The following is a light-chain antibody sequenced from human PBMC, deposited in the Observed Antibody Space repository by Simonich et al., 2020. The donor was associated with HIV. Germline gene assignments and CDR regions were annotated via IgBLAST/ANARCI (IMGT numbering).Light chain of an antibody. Sequence: EIVLTQSPGPLSLSPGERATLSCRASQSVTSSYLAWYQQKPGQAPRLLIYGASTRATGIPARFSGSASGTEFTRTISSMQSEDFAVEYCQQYNNWPPALTFGGGTKVEIK. CDR2: GAS. J-gene: IGKJ4*01. CDR1: QSVTSSY. V-gene: IGKV3-15*01. CDR3: QQYNNWPPALT.